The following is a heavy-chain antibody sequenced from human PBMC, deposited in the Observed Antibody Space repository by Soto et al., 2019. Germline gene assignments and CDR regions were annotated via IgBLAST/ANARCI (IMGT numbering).Heavy chain of an antibody. D-gene: IGHD1-1*01. J-gene: IGHJ4*02. CDR2: ISAHNGNT. CDR3: ARGRYGDY. CDR1: GYAFTTYG. V-gene: IGHV1-18*01. Sequence: QVHLVQSGAEVKKPGASVKVSCQGSGYAFTTYGITWVRQAPGQGLEWMGWISAHNGNTNYAQKLQGRDTVTRDTSTSTAYRELRSLRYDDTAVYYCARGRYGDYWGQGALVTVSS.